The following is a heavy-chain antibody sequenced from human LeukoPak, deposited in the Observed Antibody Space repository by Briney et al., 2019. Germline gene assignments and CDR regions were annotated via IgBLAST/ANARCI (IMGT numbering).Heavy chain of an antibody. D-gene: IGHD2-15*01. Sequence: GGSLRLSCAASGFTFNRYWMSWVRQAPGKGLEWVANIMQDGSEKYYVDSVNGRFTISRDNAKNSLYLQMNSLRGEDTAVYYCARERDIVVVVAGPHSDHWGQGTLVTVSS. CDR2: IMQDGSEK. J-gene: IGHJ4*02. CDR3: ARERDIVVVVAGPHSDH. V-gene: IGHV3-7*01. CDR1: GFTFNRYW.